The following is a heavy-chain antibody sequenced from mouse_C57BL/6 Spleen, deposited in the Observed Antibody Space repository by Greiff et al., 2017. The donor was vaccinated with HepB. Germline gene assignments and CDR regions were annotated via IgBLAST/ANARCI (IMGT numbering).Heavy chain of an antibody. Sequence: QVQLQQSGAELVKPGASVKMSCKASGYTFTSYWITWVKQRPGQGLEWIGDIYPGSGSTNYNEKFKSKATLTVDTSSSTAYMQLSSLTSEDSAVYYCAKGDYYGSSYEGFDVWGTGTTVTVSS. D-gene: IGHD1-1*01. V-gene: IGHV1-55*01. CDR1: GYTFTSYW. J-gene: IGHJ1*03. CDR2: IYPGSGST. CDR3: AKGDYYGSSYEGFDV.